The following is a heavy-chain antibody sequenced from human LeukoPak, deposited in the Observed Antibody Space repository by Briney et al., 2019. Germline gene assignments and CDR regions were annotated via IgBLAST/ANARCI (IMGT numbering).Heavy chain of an antibody. Sequence: SETLSLTCTVSGGSISSYHWSWIRQPPGKGLEWIGYIYYSGGTNYNPSLKSRVTISVDTSKNQFSLKLTSVTAADTAVYYCARGSEMAAAGTGYFFDGWGQGTLVTVSS. D-gene: IGHD6-13*01. J-gene: IGHJ4*02. CDR3: ARGSEMAAAGTGYFFDG. CDR2: IYYSGGT. CDR1: GGSISSYH. V-gene: IGHV4-59*01.